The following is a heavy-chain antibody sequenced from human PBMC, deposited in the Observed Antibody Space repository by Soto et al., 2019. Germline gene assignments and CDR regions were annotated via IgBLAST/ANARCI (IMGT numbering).Heavy chain of an antibody. V-gene: IGHV3-7*01. J-gene: IGHJ5*02. D-gene: IGHD1-26*01. CDR3: ARDVGLHRHAS. CDR2: IHKDGSAQ. CDR1: GFTFSSYW. Sequence: EVQLVESGGVLVQPGGSLRLSCAASGFTFSSYWMAWVRQAPGEGLEWVAKIHKDGSAQYYMDSVKGRFIISRDNAKDSLYLTMNNLRVEDTAVYYCARDVGLHRHASWGQGTLVTVSP.